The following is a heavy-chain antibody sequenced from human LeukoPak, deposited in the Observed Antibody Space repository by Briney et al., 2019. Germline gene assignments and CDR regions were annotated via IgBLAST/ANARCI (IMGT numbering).Heavy chain of an antibody. D-gene: IGHD3-10*01. CDR2: IIPIFGTA. CDR1: GYTLTELS. CDR3: ARYGSGSYATNKFDP. V-gene: IGHV1-69*13. Sequence: SVKVSCKVSGYTLTELSMHWVRQAPGQGLEWMGGIIPIFGTANYAQKFQGRVTITADESTNTAYMELSSLRSEDTAVYYCARYGSGSYATNKFDPWGQGTLVTVSS. J-gene: IGHJ5*02.